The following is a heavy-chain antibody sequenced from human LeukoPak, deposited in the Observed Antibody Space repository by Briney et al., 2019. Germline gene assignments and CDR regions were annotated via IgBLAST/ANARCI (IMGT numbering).Heavy chain of an antibody. V-gene: IGHV3-15*01. CDR2: IKSKTDGRTT. J-gene: IGHJ6*02. CDR3: TTEEDPDV. Sequence: PGGSLRLSCAAYGFTFSNAWMSWVRQAPGKGLEWVGRIKSKTDGRTTDYAAPVKGRFTISRDDSKNTLYLQMNSLKTEDTAVYYCTTEEDPDVWGQGTTVTVSS. CDR1: GFTFSNAW.